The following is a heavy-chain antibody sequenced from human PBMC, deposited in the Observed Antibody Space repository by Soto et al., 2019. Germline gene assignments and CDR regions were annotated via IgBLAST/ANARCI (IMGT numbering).Heavy chain of an antibody. D-gene: IGHD4-17*01. CDR2: IYWDDDK. CDR3: AHAGDYDLLTFDH. Sequence: QITLKESGPTLVSPAQTLTLTCDFSGFSLSTYHMGVAWIRQHPGKALEWLALIYWDDDKRYSPSLKDRLAISKDTSSNQVVLTITNMDPGDTATYFCAHAGDYDLLTFDHWGPGTLGTGSS. V-gene: IGHV2-5*02. CDR1: GFSLSTYHMG. J-gene: IGHJ4*02.